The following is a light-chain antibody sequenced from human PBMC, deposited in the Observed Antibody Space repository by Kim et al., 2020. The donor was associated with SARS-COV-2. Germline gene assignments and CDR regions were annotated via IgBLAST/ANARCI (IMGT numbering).Light chain of an antibody. CDR3: QQYGSAPDT. Sequence: DIVMTQSPGTLSVSPGERATLSCRASRSVSGNYLAWFQHKPGQAPRLLIYGATSRAAGIPDKFSGSGSGTDFTLTISRLEPDDIAVYYCQQYGSAPDTFGPGTKLEI. J-gene: IGKJ2*01. CDR2: GAT. CDR1: RSVSGNY. V-gene: IGKV3-20*01.